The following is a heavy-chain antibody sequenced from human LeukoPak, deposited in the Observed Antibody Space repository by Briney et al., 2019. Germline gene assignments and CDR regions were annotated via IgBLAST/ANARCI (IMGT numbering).Heavy chain of an antibody. V-gene: IGHV3-48*03. Sequence: PGGSLRLSCAASGFTFSSYEMNWVRQAPGKGLEWVSYISSSGSSIYYADSVKGRFTITRDNAKNSLYLQMNSLRAEDTAVYYCARDGIVVPAAIDYWGQGTLVTVSS. CDR1: GFTFSSYE. J-gene: IGHJ4*02. CDR2: ISSSGSSI. D-gene: IGHD2-2*01. CDR3: ARDGIVVPAAIDY.